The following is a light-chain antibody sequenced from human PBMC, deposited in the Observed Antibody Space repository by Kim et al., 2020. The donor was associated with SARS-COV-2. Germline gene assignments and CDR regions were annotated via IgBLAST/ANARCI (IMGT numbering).Light chain of an antibody. CDR3: NSWTSSNTFV. V-gene: IGLV2-18*02. CDR1: SSDVGDHNH. Sequence: GQSVTISCTGTSSDVGDHNHVSWYQQSPGTAPKLIIYEVSHRPSGVPDRFSGSKSGNTASLTISGLQAEDEADYYCNSWTSSNTFVFGTGTKVTVL. CDR2: EVS. J-gene: IGLJ1*01.